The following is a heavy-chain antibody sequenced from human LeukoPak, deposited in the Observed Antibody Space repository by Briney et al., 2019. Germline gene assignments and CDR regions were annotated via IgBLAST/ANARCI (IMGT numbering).Heavy chain of an antibody. D-gene: IGHD6-13*01. J-gene: IGHJ4*02. Sequence: ASVKVSCKASGGTFSSYAINWVRQATGQGLEWMGWMNPNSGNTGYAQKFQGRVTMTRNTSISTAYMELSSLRSEDTAVYYCARGLDRIAAAGSSDYWGQGTLVTVSS. V-gene: IGHV1-8*02. CDR2: MNPNSGNT. CDR1: GGTFSSYA. CDR3: ARGLDRIAAAGSSDY.